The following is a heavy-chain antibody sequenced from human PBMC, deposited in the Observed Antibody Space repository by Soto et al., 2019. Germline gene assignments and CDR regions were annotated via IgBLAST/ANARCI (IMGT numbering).Heavy chain of an antibody. CDR1: GFTFSSYG. CDR3: ARLYCSSTSCYSVCAFDI. V-gene: IGHV3-33*01. J-gene: IGHJ3*02. Sequence: QVQLVESGGGVVQPGRSLRLSCAASGFTFSSYGMHWVRQAPGKGLEWVALIWFDGSDKYYADSVKGRFTISRDNSKNTLYLQMNSLRAYDTAVYYCARLYCSSTSCYSVCAFDIWGQGTMVTVSS. CDR2: IWFDGSDK. D-gene: IGHD2-2*01.